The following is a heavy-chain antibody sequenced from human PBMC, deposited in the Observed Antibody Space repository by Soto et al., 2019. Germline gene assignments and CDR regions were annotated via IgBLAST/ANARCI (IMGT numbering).Heavy chain of an antibody. D-gene: IGHD2-2*01. CDR3: TRAGDCSSTSCQAQPNYYYYYMDV. CDR2: IWYDGSNK. CDR1: GFTFSSYG. Sequence: GGSLRLSCAASGFTFSSYGMHWVRQAPGKGLEWVAVIWYDGSNKYYADSVKGRFTISRDNSKNTLYLQMNSLRAEDTAVYYCTRAGDCSSTSCQAQPNYYYYYMDVWGKGTTVTVSS. J-gene: IGHJ6*03. V-gene: IGHV3-33*01.